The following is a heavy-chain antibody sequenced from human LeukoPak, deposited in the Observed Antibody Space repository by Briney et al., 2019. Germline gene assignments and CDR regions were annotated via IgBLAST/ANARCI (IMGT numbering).Heavy chain of an antibody. CDR3: ARLKMATTTRYFDY. CDR1: GFTFRNYW. V-gene: IGHV3-7*01. Sequence: GGSLRLSCTASGFTFRNYWMTWVRQYPGKGLEWVANIKQDGSETYYADSVRGRFTISRDNAKRSLYLQMNSLRAEDTAVYYCARLKMATTTRYFDYWGQGTLVTVSS. CDR2: IKQDGSET. J-gene: IGHJ4*02. D-gene: IGHD5-24*01.